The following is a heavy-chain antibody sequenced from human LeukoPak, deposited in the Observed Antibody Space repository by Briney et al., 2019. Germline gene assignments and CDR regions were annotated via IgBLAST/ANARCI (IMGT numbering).Heavy chain of an antibody. V-gene: IGHV1-46*01. J-gene: IGHJ4*02. Sequence: GASVKVSCKASGYTFTSYGISWVRQAPGQGLEWMGIINPSGGSTSYAQKFQGRVTMTRDTSTSTVYMELSSLRSEDTAVYYCARPTVIDSSGYLTLDYWGQGTLVTVSS. CDR2: INPSGGST. CDR1: GYTFTSYG. CDR3: ARPTVIDSSGYLTLDY. D-gene: IGHD3-22*01.